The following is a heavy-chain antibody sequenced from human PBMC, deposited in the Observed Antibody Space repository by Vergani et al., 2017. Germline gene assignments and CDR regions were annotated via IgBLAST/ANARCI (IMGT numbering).Heavy chain of an antibody. V-gene: IGHV4-34*01. CDR2: INHSGST. Sequence: QVQLQQWGAGLLKPSETLSLTCAVYGGSFSGYYWSWIRQPPGKGLEWIGEINHSGSTNYNPSLKSRVTISVDTSKNQFSLKLSSVTAADTAVYYCARGFDDYGDYYYYYGMDVWGQGTTVTVSS. D-gene: IGHD4-17*01. J-gene: IGHJ6*02. CDR1: GGSFSGYY. CDR3: ARGFDDYGDYYYYYGMDV.